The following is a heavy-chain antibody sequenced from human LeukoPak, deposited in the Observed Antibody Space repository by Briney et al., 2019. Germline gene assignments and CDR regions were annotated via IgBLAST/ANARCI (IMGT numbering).Heavy chain of an antibody. CDR1: GFTFRNAS. CDR2: IKSKTDGGTT. V-gene: IGHV3-15*01. J-gene: IGHJ4*02. Sequence: TGGSLRLSCAASGFTFRNASMSWVRQAPGKGLEWVGRIKSKTDGGTTDYAAPVKGRFTISRDDSKNTLYLQMNSLATADTAVYFCAHRDTTMVKIDYWGQGTLVTVSS. CDR3: AHRDTTMVKIDY. D-gene: IGHD5-18*01.